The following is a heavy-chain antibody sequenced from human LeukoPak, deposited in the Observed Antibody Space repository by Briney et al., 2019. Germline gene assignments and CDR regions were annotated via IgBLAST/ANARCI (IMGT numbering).Heavy chain of an antibody. CDR1: GFTFSSYA. D-gene: IGHD2-2*01. CDR3: AKNPPGGFVVVPAAVRYYYYYMDV. Sequence: GGSLRLSCAASGFTFSSYAMSWVRQAPGKGLEWVSAISGSGGSTYYADSVKGRFTISRDNSKNTLYLQMNSLRAEDTAVYYCAKNPPGGFVVVPAAVRYYYYYMDVWGKGTTVTVSS. V-gene: IGHV3-23*01. CDR2: ISGSGGST. J-gene: IGHJ6*03.